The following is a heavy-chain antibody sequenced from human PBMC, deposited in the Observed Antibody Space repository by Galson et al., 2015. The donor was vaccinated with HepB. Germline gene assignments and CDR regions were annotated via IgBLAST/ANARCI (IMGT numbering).Heavy chain of an antibody. CDR1: GFTLSSYD. D-gene: IGHD6-19*01. Sequence: SLRLSCAASGFTLSSYDMHWARQAPGKGLEWVAVISNGGSNKYYADSVKGRFTISRDNSKNTLYLQMNSLGTEDTAVYYCVKSARWLDSYEYFPDWGQGALVTVSS. V-gene: IGHV3-30*18. CDR3: VKSARWLDSYEYFPD. CDR2: ISNGGSNK. J-gene: IGHJ1*01.